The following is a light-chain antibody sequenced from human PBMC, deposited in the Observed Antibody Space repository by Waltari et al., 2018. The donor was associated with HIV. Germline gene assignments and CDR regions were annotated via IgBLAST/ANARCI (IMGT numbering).Light chain of an antibody. CDR2: QDS. CDR3: QAWDSSTRVV. Sequence: SYELTQPPSVSVSPGQTASITCSGDKLGDKYACWYQQKPGQSPVLVIYQDSKRPSGLPERFSGSNSGNTATLTISGTQAMDEADYCQAWDSSTRVVFGGGTKLTVL. J-gene: IGLJ2*01. V-gene: IGLV3-1*01. CDR1: KLGDKY.